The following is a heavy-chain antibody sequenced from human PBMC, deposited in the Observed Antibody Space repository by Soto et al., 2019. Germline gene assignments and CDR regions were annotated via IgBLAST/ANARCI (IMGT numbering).Heavy chain of an antibody. CDR3: ARGGLGYCSSTSCYHFDY. CDR1: GYTFTSYY. Sequence: ASVKVSCKASGYTFTSYYMHWVRQAPGQGLEWMGIINPSGGSTSYAQKFQGRVTMTRDTSTSTVYMELSSLRSEDTAVYYCARGGLGYCSSTSCYHFDYWGQGTLVTVSS. CDR2: INPSGGST. V-gene: IGHV1-46*01. D-gene: IGHD2-2*01. J-gene: IGHJ4*02.